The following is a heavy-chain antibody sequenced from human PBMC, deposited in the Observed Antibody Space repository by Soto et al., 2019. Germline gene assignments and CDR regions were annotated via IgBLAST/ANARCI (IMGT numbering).Heavy chain of an antibody. CDR2: IWDDGSNK. Sequence: QVQLVESGGGVVQPGRSLRLSCAASGFTFSSYGMHWVRQAPGKGLEWVAVIWDDGSNKYYADSVKGRFTISRDNSKNTMYLQMNSMRAEDTAVSYCARDLGDDYGDSGFGGVDYWGQGTLVTVSS. CDR3: ARDLGDDYGDSGFGGVDY. CDR1: GFTFSSYG. D-gene: IGHD4-17*01. J-gene: IGHJ4*02. V-gene: IGHV3-33*01.